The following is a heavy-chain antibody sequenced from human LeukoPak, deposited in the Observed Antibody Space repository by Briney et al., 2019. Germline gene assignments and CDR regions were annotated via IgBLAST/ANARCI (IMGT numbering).Heavy chain of an antibody. CDR3: ARETVYLGWFDP. CDR1: GGSISSSSYY. CDR2: IYYSGST. D-gene: IGHD1-14*01. V-gene: IGHV4-39*07. J-gene: IGHJ5*02. Sequence: PSETLSLTCSVSGGSISSSSYYWDWIRQPPGKGLEWIGSIYYSGSTYYNPSLKSRVTISVDTSKNQFSLKLSSVTAADTAVYYCARETVYLGWFDPWGQGTLVTVSS.